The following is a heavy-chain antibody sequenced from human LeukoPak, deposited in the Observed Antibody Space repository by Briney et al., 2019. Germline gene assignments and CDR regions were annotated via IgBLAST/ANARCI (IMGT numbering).Heavy chain of an antibody. D-gene: IGHD3-22*01. CDR3: ARHYYDSSDYYGGTDAFDI. CDR1: GGSISSSNYY. J-gene: IGHJ3*02. CDR2: IYYSGST. V-gene: IGHV4-39*01. Sequence: SETLSHTCTVSGGSISSSNYYWGWIRQPPGKGLEWIGSIYYSGSTYYNPSLKSRVTISVDTSKNQFSLKLSSVTAADTAVYYCARHYYDSSDYYGGTDAFDIWGQGTMVTVSS.